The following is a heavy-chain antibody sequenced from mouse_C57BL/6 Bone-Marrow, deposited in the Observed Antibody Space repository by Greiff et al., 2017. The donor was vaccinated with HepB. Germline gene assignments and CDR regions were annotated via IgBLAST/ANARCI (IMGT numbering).Heavy chain of an antibody. Sequence: QVQLQQSGAELVRPGASVKLSCKASGYTFTDYYINWVKQRPGQGLEWIARIYPGSGNTYYNEKFKGKATLTAEKSSSTAYMQLSSLTSEDSAVYFGARPLYYGSSDYFDDGGQGTTLTVSS. D-gene: IGHD1-1*01. V-gene: IGHV1-76*01. CDR3: ARPLYYGSSDYFDD. CDR2: IYPGSGNT. CDR1: GYTFTDYY. J-gene: IGHJ2*01.